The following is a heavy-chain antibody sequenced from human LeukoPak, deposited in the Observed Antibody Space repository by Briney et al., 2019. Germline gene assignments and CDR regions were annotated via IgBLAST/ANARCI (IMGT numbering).Heavy chain of an antibody. D-gene: IGHD5-12*01. CDR2: ISWNSGSI. CDR1: GLTFDDYA. Sequence: GGSLRLSCAASGLTFDDYAMHWVRQAPGKGLEWVSGISWNSGSIGYADSVKGRFTISRDNAKNSLYLQMNSLRAEDTAVYYCARLRMATIAFDYWGQGTLVTVSS. CDR3: ARLRMATIAFDY. J-gene: IGHJ4*02. V-gene: IGHV3-9*01.